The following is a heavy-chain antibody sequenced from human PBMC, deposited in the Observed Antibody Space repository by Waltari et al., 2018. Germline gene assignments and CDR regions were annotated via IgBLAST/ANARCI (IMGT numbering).Heavy chain of an antibody. CDR3: ASSIAAGRGAMDV. V-gene: IGHV4-59*01. CDR1: VGSISSYS. CDR2: IYYSGST. J-gene: IGHJ6*03. D-gene: IGHD6-6*01. Sequence: QVQLQESGPGLVKPWRPRSLTCTVPVGSISSYSWTGIRQPPGKGLEWIGYIYYSGSTNYNPSLKSRVTISVDTSKNQFSLKLSSVTAADTAVYYCASSIAAGRGAMDVWGKGTTVTVSS.